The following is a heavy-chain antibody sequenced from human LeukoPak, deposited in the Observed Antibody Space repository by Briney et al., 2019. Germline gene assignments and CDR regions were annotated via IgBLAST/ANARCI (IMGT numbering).Heavy chain of an antibody. J-gene: IGHJ3*02. CDR2: ISSNGGST. V-gene: IGHV3-64D*09. CDR3: VTQSGSYYTI. Sequence: GGSLRLSCAASRFNFSSYGIHWVRQAPGKGLEYVSAISSNGGSTYYADSVKGRFTISRDNSKNTLYLQMSSLRAEDTAVYYCVTQSGSYYTIWGQGTMVTVSS. CDR1: RFNFSSYG. D-gene: IGHD1-26*01.